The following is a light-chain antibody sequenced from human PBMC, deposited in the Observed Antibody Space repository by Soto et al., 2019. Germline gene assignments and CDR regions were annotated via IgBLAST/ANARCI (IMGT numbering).Light chain of an antibody. CDR2: GAS. CDR1: QSVSSSY. CDR3: QQYGSSPST. Sequence: EIVLTQSPGTLSLSPGERATLSCRASQSVSSSYLAWYQQKPGQAPRLLIYGASSRATGIPDRFSGSGAGTDFTLTISRLEPEDVAVYYCQQYGSSPSTFGQGTKLDIK. V-gene: IGKV3-20*01. J-gene: IGKJ2*02.